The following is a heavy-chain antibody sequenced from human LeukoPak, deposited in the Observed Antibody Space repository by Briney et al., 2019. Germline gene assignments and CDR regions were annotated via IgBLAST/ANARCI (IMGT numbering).Heavy chain of an antibody. Sequence: PSQTLSLTCAVYGGSFSGYYWSWIRQPPGKGLEWIGEINHSGSTNYNPSLKSRVTISVDTSKNQFSLKLSSVTAADTAVYYCARAEPYSSSWSRFVGWFDPWGQGTLVTVSS. CDR3: ARAEPYSSSWSRFVGWFDP. J-gene: IGHJ5*02. V-gene: IGHV4-34*01. CDR2: INHSGST. D-gene: IGHD6-13*01. CDR1: GGSFSGYY.